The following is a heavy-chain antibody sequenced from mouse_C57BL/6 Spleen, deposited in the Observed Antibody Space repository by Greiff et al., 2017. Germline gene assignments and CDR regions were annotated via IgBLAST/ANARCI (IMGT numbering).Heavy chain of an antibody. CDR3: TRLYYGSSWDVDY. J-gene: IGHJ2*01. V-gene: IGHV14-1*01. CDR2: IYPEDGDT. D-gene: IGHD1-1*01. Sequence: EVQLQQSGAELVRPGASVKLSCTASGFNINDYYMHWVKQRPEQGLAWIGSIYPEDGDTEYAPKFQGKATMTADTYSNTAYLQLSSLTSEDTDVYYCTRLYYGSSWDVDYWGQGTTLTVSS. CDR1: GFNINDYY.